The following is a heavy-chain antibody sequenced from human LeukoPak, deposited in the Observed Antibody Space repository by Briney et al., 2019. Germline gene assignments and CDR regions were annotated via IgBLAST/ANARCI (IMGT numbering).Heavy chain of an antibody. CDR2: ISSSGSTI. J-gene: IGHJ6*02. Sequence: PGGSLRLSCAASGFTFSDSYISWIRQAPGKGLEWVSYISSSGSTIYYADSAKGRFTISRYNAKNSLYLQMNSLRAEDTAVYYCARDGSPFWSGPEVNYYYGMDVWGQGTTVTVSS. CDR1: GFTFSDSY. V-gene: IGHV3-11*01. D-gene: IGHD3-3*01. CDR3: ARDGSPFWSGPEVNYYYGMDV.